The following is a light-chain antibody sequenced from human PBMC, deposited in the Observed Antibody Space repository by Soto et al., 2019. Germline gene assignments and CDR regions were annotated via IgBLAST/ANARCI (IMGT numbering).Light chain of an antibody. V-gene: IGKV1-5*03. J-gene: IGKJ3*01. CDR2: KAS. CDR1: QSMTSW. Sequence: DIQMTQSPSTLSASVGDRDTITCRASQSMTSWLAWYQQKPGKAPKLLIYKASSLESGVPSRFSGSGSGTEFTLTISSLQPDDFSTYYCRQYNSYPFTFGPGTKVDIK. CDR3: RQYNSYPFT.